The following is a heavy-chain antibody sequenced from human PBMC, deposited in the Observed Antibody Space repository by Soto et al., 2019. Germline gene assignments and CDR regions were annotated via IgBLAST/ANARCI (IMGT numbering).Heavy chain of an antibody. CDR3: ARGYTEYDDHSYSVDS. Sequence: QVQLVQSGAEVKKPGSSVKVSCKASGGTVSTSLISWVRQAPGQGLEWMGGIIPIFGTPNYAQKFQGRVTITAEESTSTVYMELNSLRSEDTAMYYCARGYTEYDDHSYSVDSWGQGTQVTVSS. V-gene: IGHV1-69*01. J-gene: IGHJ4*02. CDR2: IIPIFGTP. D-gene: IGHD1-20*01. CDR1: GGTVSTSL.